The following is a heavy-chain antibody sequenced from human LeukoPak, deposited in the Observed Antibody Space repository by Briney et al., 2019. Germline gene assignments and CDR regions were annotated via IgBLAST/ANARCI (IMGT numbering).Heavy chain of an antibody. D-gene: IGHD3-10*01. CDR1: GGSFSGYY. CDR3: ARVHRGVPAALGITMVRGVIDY. V-gene: IGHV4-34*01. Sequence: SETLSLTCAVYGGSFSGYYWSWIRQPPGKGLGWVGEINHSGSTNYNPSLKSRVTIPVRRSKNQISLKLSCAAAAHTAVYYCARVHRGVPAALGITMVRGVIDYWGQGTLVTVSS. CDR2: INHSGST. J-gene: IGHJ4*02.